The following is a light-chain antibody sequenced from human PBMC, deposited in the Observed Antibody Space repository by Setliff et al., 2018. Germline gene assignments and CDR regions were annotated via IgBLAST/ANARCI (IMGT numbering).Light chain of an antibody. V-gene: IGLV2-11*01. Sequence: QSVLTQPRSVSGSPGQSVTISCTGTSSDVGGYNYVSWYQQHPGKAPKLMISDVSKRPSGVPDRFSGSKPGTTASLTISGLQAEDEADYYCCSYAGRYTPYVFGSGTKVTVL. CDR3: CSYAGRYTPYV. CDR1: SSDVGGYNY. J-gene: IGLJ1*01. CDR2: DVS.